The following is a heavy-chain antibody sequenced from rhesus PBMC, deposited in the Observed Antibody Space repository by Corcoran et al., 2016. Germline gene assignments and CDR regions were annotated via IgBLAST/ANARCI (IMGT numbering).Heavy chain of an antibody. Sequence: QLQLQESGPGLVKPSETLSLTCAVSGGSISSNHWSWIRQSPGKGLEWFVRLSGSGGSTDYHPSLKSRITISTDTSNTQFSLKLTSMTAADTAVYYCARNPIGCYSGSCIFDSWGQGVLVTVSS. CDR3: ARNPIGCYSGSCIFDS. J-gene: IGHJ4*01. D-gene: IGHD6-25*01. CDR2: LSGSGGST. V-gene: IGHV4-173*01. CDR1: GGSISSNH.